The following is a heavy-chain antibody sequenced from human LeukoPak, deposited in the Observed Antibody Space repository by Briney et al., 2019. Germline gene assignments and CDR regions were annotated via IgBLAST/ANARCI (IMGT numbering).Heavy chain of an antibody. CDR1: GFTLSIYA. J-gene: IGHJ4*02. Sequence: PGGSLRLSCAASGFTLSIYAMHWVRQAPGRGLEWVAVISYDVRNKYYADSVKGRFTISRDNSKNTLYLPMNSLRAEDTAVYYCARDYGDYYYSFEYWGQGTLVTVSS. D-gene: IGHD4-17*01. CDR2: ISYDVRNK. V-gene: IGHV3-30*01. CDR3: ARDYGDYYYSFEY.